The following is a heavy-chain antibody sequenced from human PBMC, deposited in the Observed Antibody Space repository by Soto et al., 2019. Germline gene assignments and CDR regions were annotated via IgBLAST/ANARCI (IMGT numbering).Heavy chain of an antibody. Sequence: ASVKVSCKAFGYTFTSYGISWVRQAPGQGLEWMGWISANNGNTNYAQKLQGRVTLTTDTSTSTAYMELRSLRSDDTAVYHCARQNYYGSGTSYYYFAMDVWGQGTTVTVSS. J-gene: IGHJ6*02. CDR3: ARQNYYGSGTSYYYFAMDV. CDR1: GYTFTSYG. D-gene: IGHD3-10*01. V-gene: IGHV1-18*01. CDR2: ISANNGNT.